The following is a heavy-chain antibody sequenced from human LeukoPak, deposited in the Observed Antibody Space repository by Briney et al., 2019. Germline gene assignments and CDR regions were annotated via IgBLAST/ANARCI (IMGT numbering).Heavy chain of an antibody. J-gene: IGHJ4*02. CDR1: GFSFSVYA. V-gene: IGHV3-23*01. D-gene: IGHD3-3*01. CDR3: AKGGQDFDFWRFDY. CDR2: ISGSGGRT. Sequence: PGGSLRLSCAASGFSFSVYAMSWVRQALGKGLEWVSSISGSGGRTYYTNSVKGRFTISRENFKNTVYLEMNNLGAEDTALYYCAKGGQDFDFWRFDYWGQGNLVIVSS.